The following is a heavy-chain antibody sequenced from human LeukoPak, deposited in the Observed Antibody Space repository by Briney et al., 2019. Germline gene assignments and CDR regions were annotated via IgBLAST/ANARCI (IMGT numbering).Heavy chain of an antibody. V-gene: IGHV3-21*01. CDR2: ISSSGSHR. CDR3: ARDSTARVTPTWFAP. CDR1: GFSFSAYG. D-gene: IGHD2-21*02. J-gene: IGHJ5*02. Sequence: PGESLTLSCAASGFSFSAYGLNWVRQAPGEGLEWVSFISSSGSHRYYADSAKGRFTISRDNAKNSLYLQMNYLRAEDTAIYYFARDSTARVTPTWFAPGGQGTLVTVPS.